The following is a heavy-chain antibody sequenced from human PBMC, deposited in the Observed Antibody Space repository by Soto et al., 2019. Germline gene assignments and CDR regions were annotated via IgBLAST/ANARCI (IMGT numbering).Heavy chain of an antibody. CDR3: ASTHNVGYYQH. CDR2: IYHSGTT. V-gene: IGHV4-38-2*02. Sequence: PSATLSLACTLSGDSITSSCHWACIRQTTRTCLQWVASIYHSGTTYYSPSLRRRVTISVATSKHQFSLNLRFVTAADSAVYYCASTHNVGYYQHFGQGNLVTVSS. J-gene: IGHJ1*01. CDR1: GDSITSSCH. D-gene: IGHD3-3*01.